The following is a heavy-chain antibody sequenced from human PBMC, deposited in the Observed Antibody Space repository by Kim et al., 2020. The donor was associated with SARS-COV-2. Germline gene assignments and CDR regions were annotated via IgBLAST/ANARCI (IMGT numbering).Heavy chain of an antibody. Sequence: RYSAEALRGRFTTYGDNDKNSLYLQMNSLRAEDTAVYYCARGPNYSPFDYWGQGTLVTVSS. CDR3: ARGPNYSPFDY. J-gene: IGHJ4*02. D-gene: IGHD4-4*01. CDR2: R. V-gene: IGHV3-48*03.